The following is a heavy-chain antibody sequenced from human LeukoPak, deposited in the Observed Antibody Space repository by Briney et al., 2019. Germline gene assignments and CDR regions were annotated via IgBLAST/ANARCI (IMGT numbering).Heavy chain of an antibody. CDR3: AKDSGYHFLDY. CDR1: GFTFSRKT. V-gene: IGHV3-48*01. D-gene: IGHD5-12*01. J-gene: IGHJ4*02. CDR2: ISSDSGTI. Sequence: GGSLRLSCAASGFTFSRKTMNWVRQAPGKGLEWVSYISSDSGTIYYADSVRGRFTISRDNSKNTLYLQMSSLRAEDTAVYYCAKDSGYHFLDYWGQGTPVTVSS.